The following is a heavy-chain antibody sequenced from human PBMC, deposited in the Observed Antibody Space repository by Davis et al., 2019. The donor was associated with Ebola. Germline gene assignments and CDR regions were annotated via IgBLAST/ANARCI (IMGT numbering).Heavy chain of an antibody. Sequence: GESLKISCKSSGYSFTSYWNSWVRQMPGKGLEWRGRIDPSDSSTNYSPSFQGHVTISADKSISTAYLQWSSLKASDTAMYYCARHYDGYDDAFDIWGQGTMVTVSS. D-gene: IGHD3-3*01. CDR2: IDPSDSST. J-gene: IGHJ3*02. V-gene: IGHV5-10-1*01. CDR1: GYSFTSYW. CDR3: ARHYDGYDDAFDI.